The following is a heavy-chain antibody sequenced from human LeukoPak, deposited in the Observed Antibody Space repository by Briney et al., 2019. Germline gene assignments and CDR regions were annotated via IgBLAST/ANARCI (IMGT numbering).Heavy chain of an antibody. CDR3: ARASVAQFDY. V-gene: IGHV4-38-2*02. CDR1: GYSISSGYY. J-gene: IGHJ4*02. D-gene: IGHD4-23*01. Sequence: SETLSLTCTVSGYSISSGYYWGWIRQPPGKGLEWIGSIYYSGSTYYNPSLKSRVTISVDTSKNQFSLKLSSVTAADTAVYYCARASVAQFDYWGQGTLVTVSS. CDR2: IYYSGST.